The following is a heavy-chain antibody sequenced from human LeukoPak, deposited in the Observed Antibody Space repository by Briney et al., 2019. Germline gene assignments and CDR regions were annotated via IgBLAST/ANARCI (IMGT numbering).Heavy chain of an antibody. V-gene: IGHV3-23*01. CDR1: GFTFSSYA. J-gene: IGHJ5*02. CDR2: ISGSGGST. Sequence: GGSLRLSCAASGFTFSSYAMSWVRQAPGKGLEWVSAISGSGGSTYYADSVKGRSTISRDNSKNTLYLQMNSLRAEDTAVYYCAKDVYDSSGYDWFDPWGQGTLVTVSS. CDR3: AKDVYDSSGYDWFDP. D-gene: IGHD3-22*01.